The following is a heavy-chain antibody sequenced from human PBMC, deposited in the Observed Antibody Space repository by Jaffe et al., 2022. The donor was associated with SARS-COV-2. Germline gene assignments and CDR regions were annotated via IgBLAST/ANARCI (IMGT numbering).Heavy chain of an antibody. J-gene: IGHJ3*02. CDR3: ARPVLRYFDSDAFDI. CDR2: IWYDGSNK. V-gene: IGHV3-33*01. D-gene: IGHD3-9*01. Sequence: QVQLVESGGGVVQPGRSLRLSCAASGFTFSSYGMHWVRQAPGKGLEWVAVIWYDGSNKYYADSVKGRFTISRDNSKNTLYLQMNSLRAEDTAVYYCARPVLRYFDSDAFDIWGQGTMVTVSS. CDR1: GFTFSSYG.